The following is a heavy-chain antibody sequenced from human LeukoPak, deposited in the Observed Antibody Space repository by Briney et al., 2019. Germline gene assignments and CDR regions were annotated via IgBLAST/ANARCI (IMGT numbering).Heavy chain of an antibody. V-gene: IGHV4-4*07. D-gene: IGHD3-3*01. CDR2: IYTSGST. CDR1: GGSISSYY. J-gene: IGHJ4*02. Sequence: SETLSLTCTVSGGSISSYYWSWIRQPAGKGLEWIGRIYTSGSTNYNPSLKSRVTMSVDTSKNQFSLKLSSVTAADTAVYYCAGYNYDFWSGYYTEPFDYWGQGTLVTVSS. CDR3: AGYNYDFWSGYYTEPFDY.